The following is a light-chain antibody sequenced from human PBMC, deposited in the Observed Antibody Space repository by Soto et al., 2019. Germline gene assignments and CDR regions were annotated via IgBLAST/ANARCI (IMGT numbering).Light chain of an antibody. J-gene: IGKJ1*01. CDR1: QSVSSSY. CDR3: QQYGSSRT. Sequence: EIVLTQSPGTLSLSPGERATLSCRASQSVSSSYLAWYQQNPGQAPRLLIYDTSSRATGIPDRFSGSGSGTDFTLTISRLEPEDFAVYYCQQYGSSRTFGQGTKVAIK. V-gene: IGKV3-20*01. CDR2: DTS.